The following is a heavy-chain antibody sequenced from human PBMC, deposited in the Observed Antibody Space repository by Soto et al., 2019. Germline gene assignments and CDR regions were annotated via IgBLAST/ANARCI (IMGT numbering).Heavy chain of an antibody. CDR3: ARDIYGDYRFYYYYYGMDV. D-gene: IGHD4-17*01. CDR1: GFTFSSYS. CDR2: ISYDGSNK. V-gene: IGHV3-30-3*01. J-gene: IGHJ6*02. Sequence: GGSLKLSCAASGFTFSSYSMPWVRQAPGKGLVWVAVISYDGSNKYYADSVKGRFTISSDNSKNTLYLQMNSLRAEDTAVYYCARDIYGDYRFYYYYYGMDVWGQGTTVTVSS.